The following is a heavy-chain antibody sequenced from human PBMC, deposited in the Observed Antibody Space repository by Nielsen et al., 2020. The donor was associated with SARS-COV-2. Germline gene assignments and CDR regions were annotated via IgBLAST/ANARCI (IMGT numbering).Heavy chain of an antibody. J-gene: IGHJ4*02. CDR3: ASRIVAAFDF. Sequence: ASVKVSCKASGYTFSHYSLHWVRQAPGQGLQWMGWINGGDGNTKYSQEFQGRLTITRDTSASTVYMALSSLRSEDTATYYCASRIVAAFDFWGQGTLLAVSS. V-gene: IGHV1-3*01. D-gene: IGHD1-26*01. CDR2: INGGDGNT. CDR1: GYTFSHYS.